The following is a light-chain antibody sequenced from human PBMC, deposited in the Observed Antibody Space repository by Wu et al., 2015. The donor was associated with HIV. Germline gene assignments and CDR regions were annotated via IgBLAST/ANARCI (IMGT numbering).Light chain of an antibody. CDR2: AAS. J-gene: IGKJ4*01. CDR3: QQSYTTSRIT. V-gene: IGKV1-39*01. Sequence: DIQMTQSPSSLSASVGDRVTITCRASQSISNFLHWFHQKPGAAPKLLIYAASNLQSGVPSRFSGSGSGTDFTLTISSLQAEDFASYFCQQSYTTSRITFGGGTKVEMK. CDR1: QSISNF.